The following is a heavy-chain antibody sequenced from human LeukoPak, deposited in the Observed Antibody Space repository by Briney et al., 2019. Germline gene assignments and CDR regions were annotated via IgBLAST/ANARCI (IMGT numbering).Heavy chain of an antibody. V-gene: IGHV4-4*09. Sequence: PSETLSLTCTVSGGSISSYCWSWIRQPPGKGLEWIGYIYTSGSTNYNPSLKSRVTISVDTSKNQFSLRLSSVTAADTAVYYCARHWQQLVASWFDPWGQGTLVTVSS. D-gene: IGHD6-13*01. J-gene: IGHJ5*02. CDR2: IYTSGST. CDR3: ARHWQQLVASWFDP. CDR1: GGSISSYC.